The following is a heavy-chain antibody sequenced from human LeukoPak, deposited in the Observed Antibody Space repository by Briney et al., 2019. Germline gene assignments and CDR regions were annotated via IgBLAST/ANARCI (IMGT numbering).Heavy chain of an antibody. Sequence: GSSVKVSCKASGGTFSSYAISWVRQAPGQGLEWMGGIIPIFGTANYAQKFQGRVTITADKSTSTAYMELSSLRSDDTAVYYCARDSITIFGVVGSFDYWGQGTLVTVSS. D-gene: IGHD3-3*01. V-gene: IGHV1-69*06. CDR3: ARDSITIFGVVGSFDY. CDR2: IIPIFGTA. J-gene: IGHJ4*02. CDR1: GGTFSSYA.